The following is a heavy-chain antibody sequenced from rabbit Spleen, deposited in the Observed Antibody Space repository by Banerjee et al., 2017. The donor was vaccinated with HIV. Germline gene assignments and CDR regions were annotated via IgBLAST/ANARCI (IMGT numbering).Heavy chain of an antibody. CDR3: ARDTGSSFSSYGMDL. V-gene: IGHV1S47*01. CDR2: IDPVFGIT. D-gene: IGHD8-1*01. CDR1: GFDFSSYG. Sequence: QEQLKETGGGLVQPGGSLKLSCKASGFDFSSYGVSWVRQAPGKGLEWIGYIDPVFGITYYANWVNGRFSISRENAQNTVFLQMTSLTVADTATYFCARDTGSSFSSYGMDLWGQGTLVTVS. J-gene: IGHJ6*01.